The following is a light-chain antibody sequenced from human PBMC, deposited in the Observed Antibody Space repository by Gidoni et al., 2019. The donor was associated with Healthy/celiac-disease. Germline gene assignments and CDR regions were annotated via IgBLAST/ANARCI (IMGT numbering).Light chain of an antibody. CDR3: QQSYSTPIT. J-gene: IGKJ5*01. V-gene: IGKV1-39*01. CDR1: QSINSY. Sequence: DIQMTQSPSSLSASVGDRVTITCRASQSINSYLNWYQQKPGKAPKVLIYAASSLQSGVPSRFSGSGSGTDFTLTISSLQPEDFATYYCQQSYSTPITFGQGTQLEIK. CDR2: AAS.